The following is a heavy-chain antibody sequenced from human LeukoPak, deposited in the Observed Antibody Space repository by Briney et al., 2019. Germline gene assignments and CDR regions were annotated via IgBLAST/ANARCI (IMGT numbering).Heavy chain of an antibody. CDR3: ARVAKDCGGDCFSDY. D-gene: IGHD2-21*02. CDR2: IYYGGST. Sequence: PGGSLRLSCAASGFTVSSNSMSWVRQTPGKGLEWVSVIYYGGSTFYADSVQGRVSISRDNSKNILYLQINNLRAEGSAVCYCARVAKDCGGDCFSDYWGQGTLVTVSS. V-gene: IGHV3-66*01. CDR1: GFTVSSNS. J-gene: IGHJ4*02.